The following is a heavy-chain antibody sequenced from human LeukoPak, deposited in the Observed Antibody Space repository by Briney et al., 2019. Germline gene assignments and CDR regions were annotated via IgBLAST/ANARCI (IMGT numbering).Heavy chain of an antibody. D-gene: IGHD6-13*01. CDR2: ISGSNSTI. V-gene: IGHV3-48*01. Sequence: GGSLRLSCAASGFTFSSYSMNWVRQAPGKGLEWVSYISGSNSTIYYADSVKGRFTISRDNSKNTLYLQMNSLRAEDTAVYYCAKGLLEVEAAASNNWFDPWGQGTLVTVSS. CDR3: AKGLLEVEAAASNNWFDP. CDR1: GFTFSSYS. J-gene: IGHJ5*02.